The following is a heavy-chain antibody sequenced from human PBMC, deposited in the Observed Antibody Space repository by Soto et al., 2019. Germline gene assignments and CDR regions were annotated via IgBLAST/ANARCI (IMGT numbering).Heavy chain of an antibody. CDR3: AKSVAAPIGGYYYYMDV. V-gene: IGHV3-48*01. CDR1: GFTFSRYN. D-gene: IGHD6-19*01. J-gene: IGHJ6*03. CDR2: ISSSSSTI. Sequence: HPGGSLRLSCVASGFTFSRYNMNWVRQAPGKGLEWVSYISSSSSTIYYADSVKGRFTISRDNSKNSLYLQMNSLRAEDTAVYYCAKSVAAPIGGYYYYMDVWGKGTTVTVSS.